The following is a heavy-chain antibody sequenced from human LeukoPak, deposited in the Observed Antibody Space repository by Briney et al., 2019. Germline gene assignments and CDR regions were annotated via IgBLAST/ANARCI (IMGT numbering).Heavy chain of an antibody. V-gene: IGHV3-72*01. J-gene: IGHJ4*02. CDR3: ARLHSSGWYTDY. CDR2: SRNKANSYTT. Sequence: GGSLILSCAASGFTFSDHYMDWVRQAPGKGLEWVGRSRNKANSYTTEYAACVKGKFTISRDDSKNSLYLQMNSLKTEDTAVYYCARLHSSGWYTDYWGQGTLVTVSS. D-gene: IGHD6-19*01. CDR1: GFTFSDHY.